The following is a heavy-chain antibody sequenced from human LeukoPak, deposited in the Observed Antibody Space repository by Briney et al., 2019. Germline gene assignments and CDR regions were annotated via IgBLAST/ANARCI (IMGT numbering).Heavy chain of an antibody. CDR3: SRDYCTGGGCNNANDI. D-gene: IGHD2-8*02. Sequence: GGSLRLSCAASGLTLSPYAMHRVRQAPGKGLEWVAVISHDGKNKYYADFVKGRFIISRDNSKNTLFLQLTSLRAEDTAVYYCSRDYCTGGGCNNANDIWGQGTMVTVSS. J-gene: IGHJ3*02. V-gene: IGHV3-30*04. CDR1: GLTLSPYA. CDR2: ISHDGKNK.